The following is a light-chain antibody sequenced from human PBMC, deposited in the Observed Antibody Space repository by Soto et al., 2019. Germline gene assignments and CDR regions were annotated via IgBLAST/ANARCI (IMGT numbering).Light chain of an antibody. V-gene: IGKV1-5*03. CDR3: QQYNGYPLT. CDR2: KAS. CDR1: QSISTL. J-gene: IGKJ2*01. Sequence: DIQMTQSPSTLSASVGDRVTITCRASQSISTLLAWYQQKPGKAPKLLIYKASSLRNGVPSRFSGSGSGTEFTLTIYSLQPDDFASYYCQQYNGYPLTFGQGTKLEIK.